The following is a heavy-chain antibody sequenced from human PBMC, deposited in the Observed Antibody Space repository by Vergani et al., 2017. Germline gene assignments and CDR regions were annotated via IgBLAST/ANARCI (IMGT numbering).Heavy chain of an antibody. V-gene: IGHV4-59*01. CDR3: ARVVFGEYFLDY. CDR1: GGSISSYY. D-gene: IGHD3-10*02. J-gene: IGHJ4*02. Sequence: QVQLQESGPGLVKPSETLSLTCTVSGGSISSYYWSWIRQPPGKGLEWIGYIYYSGSTNYNPSLKSRVTISVDTSKNQFSLKLCSVTAADTAVYYCARVVFGEYFLDYWGQGTLVTVSS. CDR2: IYYSGST.